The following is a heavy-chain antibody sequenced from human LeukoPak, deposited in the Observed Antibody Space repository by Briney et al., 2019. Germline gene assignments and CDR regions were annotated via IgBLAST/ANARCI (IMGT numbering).Heavy chain of an antibody. Sequence: GGSLRLSCAASGFTFSSYAMSWVRQAPGKGLEWVSAIGGSGGSTYYADSVKGRFTISRDNSKNTLYLQMNSLRAEDTAVYYCAKGYDSSGYPDYWGQGTLVTVSS. CDR2: IGGSGGST. CDR1: GFTFSSYA. V-gene: IGHV3-23*01. CDR3: AKGYDSSGYPDY. D-gene: IGHD3-22*01. J-gene: IGHJ4*02.